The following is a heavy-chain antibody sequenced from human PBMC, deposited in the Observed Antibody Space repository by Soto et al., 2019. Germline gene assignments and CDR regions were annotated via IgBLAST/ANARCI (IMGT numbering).Heavy chain of an antibody. CDR1: GVSINGHY. D-gene: IGHD4-17*01. V-gene: IGHV4-59*11. Sequence: QVQLQESGPGLVKPSETLSLTCIVSGVSINGHYWSWIRQSPGKGLEWIAYIYHSGSPNYNPSLRSRVTTSVDTSRNQLSLKLSSVTAADTAVYYCASLIVTTGIDYWGQGTLVTVSS. CDR3: ASLIVTTGIDY. CDR2: IYHSGSP. J-gene: IGHJ4*02.